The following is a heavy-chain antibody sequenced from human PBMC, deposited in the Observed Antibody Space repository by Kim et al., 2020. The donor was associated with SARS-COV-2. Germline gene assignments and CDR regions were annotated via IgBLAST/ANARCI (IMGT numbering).Heavy chain of an antibody. CDR2: ISSSSSYI. CDR3: ARDVGGLGSWYGYYYYGMDV. V-gene: IGHV3-21*01. CDR1: GFTFSSYS. D-gene: IGHD6-13*01. Sequence: GGSLRLSCAASGFTFSSYSMNWVRQAPGKGLEWVSSISSSSSYIYYADSVKGRFTISRDNAKNSLYLQMNSLRAEDTAVYYCARDVGGLGSWYGYYYYGMDVWGQGTTVTVSS. J-gene: IGHJ6*02.